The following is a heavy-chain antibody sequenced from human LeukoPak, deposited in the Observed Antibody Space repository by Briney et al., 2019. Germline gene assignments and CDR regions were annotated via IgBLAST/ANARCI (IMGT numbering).Heavy chain of an antibody. D-gene: IGHD1-14*01. CDR1: GFTFSSYW. CDR3: ARGPEPHYYYMDV. J-gene: IGHJ6*03. CDR2: INTDGSST. V-gene: IGHV3-74*01. Sequence: QSGGSLRLSCAASGFTFSSYWMHWVRQAPGKGLVWVSRINTDGSSTSYADSVKGRFTISRDNAKNTLYLQMNSLRAEDTAVYYCARGPEPHYYYMDVWGKGTTVTVSS.